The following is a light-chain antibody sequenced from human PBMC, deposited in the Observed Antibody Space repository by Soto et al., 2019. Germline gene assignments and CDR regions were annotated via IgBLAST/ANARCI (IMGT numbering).Light chain of an antibody. J-gene: IGKJ1*01. Sequence: DVVMTQSPVSLPVTLGQPASISCRSSESLVYTDGNTYLNWFHQRPGQSPRRLIYRVSNRDSGVPDRVTGSGSGTDFTLKISRVEAEDVGIYYCMQGTHWPRTFGPGTKVEIK. V-gene: IGKV2-30*01. CDR1: ESLVYTDGNTY. CDR3: MQGTHWPRT. CDR2: RVS.